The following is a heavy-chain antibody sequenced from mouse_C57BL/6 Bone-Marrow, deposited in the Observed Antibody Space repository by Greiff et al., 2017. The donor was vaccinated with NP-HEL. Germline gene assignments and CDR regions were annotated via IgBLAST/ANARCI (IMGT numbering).Heavy chain of an antibody. Sequence: QVQLQQPGAELVRPGTSVKLSCKASGYTFTSYWMHWVKQRPGQGLEWIGVIDPSDSYTNYNQKFKGKATLTVDTSSSTAYMQLSSLTSEDSAVYYGARARGGLGRCEYWGQGTTLTVSS. CDR2: IDPSDSYT. CDR1: GYTFTSYW. V-gene: IGHV1-59*01. D-gene: IGHD4-1*01. J-gene: IGHJ2*01. CDR3: ARARGGLGRCEY.